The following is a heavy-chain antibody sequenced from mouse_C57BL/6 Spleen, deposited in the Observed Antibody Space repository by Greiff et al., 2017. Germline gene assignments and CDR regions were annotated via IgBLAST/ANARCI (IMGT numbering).Heavy chain of an antibody. CDR2: IYPGDGDT. D-gene: IGHD2-4*01. J-gene: IGHJ2*01. Sequence: SGPELVKPGVSVKISCKASGYAFSSSWMNWVKQRPGKGLEWIGRIYPGDGDTNYNGKFKGKATLTADKSSSTAYMQLSSLTSEDSAVYFCARSLYDYDGGAFDYWGQGTTLTVSS. V-gene: IGHV1-82*01. CDR3: ARSLYDYDGGAFDY. CDR1: GYAFSSSW.